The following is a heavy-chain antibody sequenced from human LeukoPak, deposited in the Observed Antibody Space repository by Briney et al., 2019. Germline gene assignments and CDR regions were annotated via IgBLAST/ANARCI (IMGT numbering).Heavy chain of an antibody. J-gene: IGHJ6*02. Sequence: PSETLSLTCTVSGGSISSYYWSWIRQPPGKGLEWIGYIYYSGSTNYSPSLKSRVTISVDTSKNQFSLKLSSVTAADTAVYYCASTNGKGLYYYGMDVWGQGTTVTVSS. CDR2: IYYSGST. D-gene: IGHD2-8*01. CDR3: ASTNGKGLYYYGMDV. V-gene: IGHV4-59*12. CDR1: GGSISSYY.